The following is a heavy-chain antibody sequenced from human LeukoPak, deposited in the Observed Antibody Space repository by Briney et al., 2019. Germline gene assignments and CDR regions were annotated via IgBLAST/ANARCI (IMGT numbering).Heavy chain of an antibody. V-gene: IGHV3-23*01. J-gene: IGHJ4*02. Sequence: GGSLRLSCAASGFTFSNYAMSWVRQAPGKGLEWVSAISGSGGKSYYADSVMGQFTISRDNSRNTLYLQMNSLRADDTAVYYCAKDSTYDYVWGTIFDYWGQGTLVTVSS. CDR2: ISGSGGKS. D-gene: IGHD3-16*01. CDR3: AKDSTYDYVWGTIFDY. CDR1: GFTFSNYA.